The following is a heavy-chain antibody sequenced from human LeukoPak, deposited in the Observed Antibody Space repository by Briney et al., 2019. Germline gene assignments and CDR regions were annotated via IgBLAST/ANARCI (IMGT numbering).Heavy chain of an antibody. CDR3: ARGGRSRGSMSFYYMDV. J-gene: IGHJ6*03. CDR1: GFTFSDYY. CDR2: IYTSGST. V-gene: IGHV4-4*07. Sequence: GSLRLSCAASGFTFSDYYWSWIRQPAGKGLEWIGRIYTSGSTNYNPSLKSRVTMSVDTSKNQFSLKLSSVTAADTAVYYCARGGRSRGSMSFYYMDVWGKGATVTVSS. D-gene: IGHD3-10*01.